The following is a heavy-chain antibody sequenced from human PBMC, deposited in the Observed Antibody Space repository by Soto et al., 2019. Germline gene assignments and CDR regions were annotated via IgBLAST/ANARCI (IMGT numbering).Heavy chain of an antibody. Sequence: EVQLLESGGGLVQPGGSLRLSCAASGFTFSSYAMSWVRQAPGKGLEWVSAISGSGGSTYYADSVKGRFTISRDNSKNTLYLQMNSLRAEDTAVYYCAKVADYGDYRPDWYFDLWGRGTLVTVSS. D-gene: IGHD4-17*01. CDR3: AKVADYGDYRPDWYFDL. CDR1: GFTFSSYA. CDR2: ISGSGGST. V-gene: IGHV3-23*01. J-gene: IGHJ2*01.